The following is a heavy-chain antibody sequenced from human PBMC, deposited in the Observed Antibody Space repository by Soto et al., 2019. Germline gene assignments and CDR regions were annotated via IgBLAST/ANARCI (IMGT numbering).Heavy chain of an antibody. CDR2: INHSGST. J-gene: IGHJ6*02. Sequence: PSETLSLTCAVYGGSFSGYYWSGIRQPPGKGLEWIGEINHSGSTNYNPSLKSRVTISVDTSKNQFSLKLSSVTAADTAVYYCARGGQGSSWYGRGYGMDVWGQGTTVTVSS. CDR1: GGSFSGYY. V-gene: IGHV4-34*01. D-gene: IGHD6-13*01. CDR3: ARGGQGSSWYGRGYGMDV.